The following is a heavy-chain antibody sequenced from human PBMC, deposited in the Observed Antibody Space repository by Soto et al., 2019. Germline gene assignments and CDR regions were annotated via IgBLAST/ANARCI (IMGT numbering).Heavy chain of an antibody. CDR2: INHSGST. J-gene: IGHJ5*02. V-gene: IGHV4-34*01. CDR3: ARLIASRDSSGYYVNWFDP. Sequence: QVQLQQWGAGLLKPSETLSLTCAVYGGSFSGYYWSWIRQPPGKGLEWSGEINHSGSTNYNPSLKSRVTISVDTSKNQFSLKLSSVTAADTAVYYCARLIASRDSSGYYVNWFDPWGQGTLVTVSS. CDR1: GGSFSGYY. D-gene: IGHD3-22*01.